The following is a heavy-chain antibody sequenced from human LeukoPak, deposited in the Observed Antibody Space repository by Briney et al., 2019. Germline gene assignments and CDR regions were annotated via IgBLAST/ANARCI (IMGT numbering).Heavy chain of an antibody. Sequence: GGSLRLSCAASGFTFSSYSMNWVRQAPGKGLEWVSSTSSSSSYIYYADSVKGRFTISRDNAKNSLYLQMNSLRAEDTAVYYCAPGIAAAGTNYWGQGTLVTVSS. D-gene: IGHD6-13*01. CDR3: APGIAAAGTNY. CDR1: GFTFSSYS. J-gene: IGHJ4*02. V-gene: IGHV3-21*01. CDR2: TSSSSSYI.